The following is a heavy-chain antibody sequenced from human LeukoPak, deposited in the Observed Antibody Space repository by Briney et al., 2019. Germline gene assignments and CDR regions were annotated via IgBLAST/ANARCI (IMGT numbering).Heavy chain of an antibody. D-gene: IGHD6-19*01. CDR3: ARDRGKVAGLSDY. CDR2: ISSSSSYI. J-gene: IGHJ4*02. Sequence: PGGSLRLSCAASGFTFRSYSMNWVRQAPRKGLEWVSSISSSSSYIYYADSVKGRFTISRDNAKNSLYLQMNSLRAEDTAVYYCARDRGKVAGLSDYWGQGTLVTVSS. CDR1: GFTFRSYS. V-gene: IGHV3-21*01.